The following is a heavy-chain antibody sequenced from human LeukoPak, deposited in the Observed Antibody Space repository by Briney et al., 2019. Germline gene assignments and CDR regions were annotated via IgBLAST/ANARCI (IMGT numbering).Heavy chain of an antibody. D-gene: IGHD2-15*01. J-gene: IGHJ3*02. CDR3: ARRSVNELAFDI. CDR1: GGPISSYY. CDR2: VYYSGST. Sequence: PSETLSLTCTVSGGPISSYYWSWIRQPPGKGLEWIGYVYYSGSTNYNPSLKSRVTISVDTSKNQFSLKLSSVTAADTAVYYCARRSVNELAFDIWGQGTMVTVSS. V-gene: IGHV4-59*08.